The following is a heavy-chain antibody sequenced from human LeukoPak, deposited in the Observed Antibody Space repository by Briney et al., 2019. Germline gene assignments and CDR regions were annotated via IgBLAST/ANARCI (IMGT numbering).Heavy chain of an antibody. Sequence: PGGSLRLXCTASGFMFSRLGMQWVRQAPGEGLEWVAMIWHDGSVEEYADSVKGRFTISRDNSQNTLHLQMNSLRDDDTAVYYCAKEGDQFRGYLDAWGKGTTVTVSS. CDR2: IWHDGSVE. J-gene: IGHJ6*03. V-gene: IGHV3-33*06. CDR3: AKEGDQFRGYLDA. CDR1: GFMFSRLG. D-gene: IGHD3-16*01.